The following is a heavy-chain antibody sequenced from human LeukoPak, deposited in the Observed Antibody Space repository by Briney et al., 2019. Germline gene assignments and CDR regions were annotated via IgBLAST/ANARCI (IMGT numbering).Heavy chain of an antibody. J-gene: IGHJ5*01. V-gene: IGHV3-23*01. CDR3: AKGTFGSRVYYWFDS. CDR2: ISGSGGST. Sequence: PGGSLRLSCAASGFTFSSYAMSWVRQAPGKGLEWVSAISGSGGSTYSADSVKGRFTISRDNSKNTLFLQINSLRAEDTAVYYCAKGTFGSRVYYWFDSWGQGTLATVSS. CDR1: GFTFSSYA. D-gene: IGHD3-10*01.